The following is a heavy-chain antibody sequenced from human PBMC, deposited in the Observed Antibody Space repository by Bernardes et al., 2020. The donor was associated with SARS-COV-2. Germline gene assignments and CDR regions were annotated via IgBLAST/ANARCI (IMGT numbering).Heavy chain of an antibody. Sequence: GGSLRLSCAASGFTVSSNYMSWVRQAPGKGLEWVSVIYSGGSTYYADSVKGRFTISRDNSKNTLYLQMNSLRAEDTAVYYCARGGTIFGVVIPWYFDYWGQGTLVTVSS. CDR2: IYSGGST. J-gene: IGHJ4*02. D-gene: IGHD3-3*01. V-gene: IGHV3-66*02. CDR1: GFTVSSNY. CDR3: ARGGTIFGVVIPWYFDY.